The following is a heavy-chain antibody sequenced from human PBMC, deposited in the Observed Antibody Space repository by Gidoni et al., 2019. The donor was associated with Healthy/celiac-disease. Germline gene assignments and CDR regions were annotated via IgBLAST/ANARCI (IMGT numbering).Heavy chain of an antibody. J-gene: IGHJ6*02. V-gene: IGHV3-23*01. Sequence: EVQLLESGGGLVQPGGSLRLSCAASGFTFSSYAMSWVRQAPGKGLEWVSAISGSGGSTYYADSVKGRFTISRDNSKNTLYLQMNSLRAEDTAVYYCAKESGGYSYGPEQYYYYYGMDVWGQGTTVTVSS. CDR1: GFTFSSYA. CDR3: AKESGGYSYGPEQYYYYYGMDV. D-gene: IGHD5-18*01. CDR2: ISGSGGST.